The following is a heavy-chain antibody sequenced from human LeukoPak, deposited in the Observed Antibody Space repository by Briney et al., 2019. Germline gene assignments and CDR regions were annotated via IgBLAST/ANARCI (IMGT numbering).Heavy chain of an antibody. Sequence: ASVKVSCKASGGTFSSYAISWVRQAPGQGLEWMGGIIPIFGTANYAQKFQGRVTITTDESTSTAYMELSSLRSEDTAVYYCASQGGCTNGVCYTGYYYYYMDVWGKGTTVTVSS. CDR3: ASQGGCTNGVCYTGYYYYYMDV. V-gene: IGHV1-69*05. J-gene: IGHJ6*03. CDR1: GGTFSSYA. CDR2: IIPIFGTA. D-gene: IGHD2-8*01.